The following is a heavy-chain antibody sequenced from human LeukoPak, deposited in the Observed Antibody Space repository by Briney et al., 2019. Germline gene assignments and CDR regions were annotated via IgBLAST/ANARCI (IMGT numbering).Heavy chain of an antibody. CDR1: GFTFSSYS. CDR2: ISSSSSTI. V-gene: IGHV3-48*01. Sequence: GGSLRLSCTASGFTFSSYSMNWVRQAPGKGLEWVSYISSSSSTIYYADSVKGRFTISRDNAKNSLYLQMNSLRAEDTAVYYCARGGGIVVVPAAYDYWGQGTLVTVSS. CDR3: ARGGGIVVVPAAYDY. D-gene: IGHD2-2*01. J-gene: IGHJ4*02.